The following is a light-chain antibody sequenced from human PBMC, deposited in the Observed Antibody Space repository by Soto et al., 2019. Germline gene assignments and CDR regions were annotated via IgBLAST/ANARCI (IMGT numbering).Light chain of an antibody. J-gene: IGKJ5*01. Sequence: DIQMTQSPSSVSASVGYRVTITCRASQGISSWLAWYQQKPGKARNLLIYDASSLQSGVPSRFSGSGSGTDCTLTISSLQPEDWATYYCQQANRFPPTFGQGTRLEIK. V-gene: IGKV1D-12*01. CDR2: DAS. CDR1: QGISSW. CDR3: QQANRFPPT.